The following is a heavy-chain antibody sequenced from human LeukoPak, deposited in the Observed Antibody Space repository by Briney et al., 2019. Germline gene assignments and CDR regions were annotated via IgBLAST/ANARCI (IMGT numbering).Heavy chain of an antibody. CDR1: GGSISSGSYY. V-gene: IGHV4-61*02. D-gene: IGHD3-3*01. Sequence: SETLSLTCTVSGGSISSGSYYWGWIRQPPGKGLEWIGRIYTSGSTNYNPSLKSRVTISVDTSKNQFSLKLSSVTAADTAVYYCARDRRYDFWSGEWEGHYYYMDVWGKGTTVTVSS. CDR2: IYTSGST. J-gene: IGHJ6*03. CDR3: ARDRRYDFWSGEWEGHYYYMDV.